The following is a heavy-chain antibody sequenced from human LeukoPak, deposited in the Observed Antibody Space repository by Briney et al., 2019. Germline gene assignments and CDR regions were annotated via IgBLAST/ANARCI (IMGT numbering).Heavy chain of an antibody. CDR1: GFSFSDGW. CDR3: AVERGGCSAVTCYAFNH. J-gene: IGHJ4*02. CDR2: IKSKVDGGTT. V-gene: IGHV3-15*01. Sequence: GESLRLSCAGSGFSFSDGWMGWVRQAPGKGLEWVGRIKSKVDGGTTDYAAPVKGRFTISRDDSQNKLFLQMNSLKIGDTAVYYCAVERGGCSAVTCYAFNHWGQGTLVTVSS. D-gene: IGHD2-15*01.